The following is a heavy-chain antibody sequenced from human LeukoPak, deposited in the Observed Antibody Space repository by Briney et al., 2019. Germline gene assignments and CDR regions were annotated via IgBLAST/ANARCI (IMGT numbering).Heavy chain of an antibody. CDR1: GFTFSSYW. J-gene: IGHJ3*02. V-gene: IGHV3-7*01. Sequence: GGSQRLSCAGSGFTFSSYWMSWVRQAPGKGLEWVANIKQDGSEKYYVDSVKGRFTISRDNAKNSLYLQMNSLRAEDTAVYYCARDPPGDAFDIWGQGTMVTVSS. CDR3: ARDPPGDAFDI. CDR2: IKQDGSEK.